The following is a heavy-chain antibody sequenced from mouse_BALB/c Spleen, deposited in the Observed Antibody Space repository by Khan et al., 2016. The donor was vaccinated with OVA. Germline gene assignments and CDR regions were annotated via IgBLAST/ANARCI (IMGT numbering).Heavy chain of an antibody. D-gene: IGHD1-2*01. Sequence: EVELVESGGGLVQPGGSRKLSCAASGFTFSDYGMAWVRQAPGKGPEWVAFISDLAYTFYYAATVTGRFTLSRENAKNTLYLEMSSLRSGDTAMYYWARGGGTAPFAYWGQGTLVTVSA. V-gene: IGHV5-15*02. J-gene: IGHJ3*01. CDR2: ISDLAYTF. CDR3: ARGGGTAPFAY. CDR1: GFTFSDYG.